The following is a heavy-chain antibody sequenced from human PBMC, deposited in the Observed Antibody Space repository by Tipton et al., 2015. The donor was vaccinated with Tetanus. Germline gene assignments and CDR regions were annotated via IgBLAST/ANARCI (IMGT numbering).Heavy chain of an antibody. V-gene: IGHV4-31*03. Sequence: TLSLTCTVSGASINAGGYLWTWVRQHPGKGLEWIGNIYYTVRTSYTPSLNSRVTISVDTSKNQFSLRLTSVTAADTAVYYCARGLPRESFYLDYWGQGKQVTVSS. CDR3: ARGLPRESFYLDY. CDR1: GASINAGGYL. J-gene: IGHJ4*02. D-gene: IGHD3-3*01. CDR2: IYYTVRT.